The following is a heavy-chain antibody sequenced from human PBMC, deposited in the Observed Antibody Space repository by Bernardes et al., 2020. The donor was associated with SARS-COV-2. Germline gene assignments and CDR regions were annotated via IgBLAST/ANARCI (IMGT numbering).Heavy chain of an antibody. V-gene: IGHV3-74*01. CDR3: AKTGPWFFDL. D-gene: IGHD7-27*01. Sequence: GGSLRLSCAASGFTFSSNWIHWVRQAPGKGLVWVSRINPDGSVTNYADSVKGRFTIFRDNARSTLYLQMNNLRAEDTAVYYCAKTGPWFFDLWGRGTLVTVSS. CDR2: INPDGSVT. J-gene: IGHJ2*01. CDR1: GFTFSSNW.